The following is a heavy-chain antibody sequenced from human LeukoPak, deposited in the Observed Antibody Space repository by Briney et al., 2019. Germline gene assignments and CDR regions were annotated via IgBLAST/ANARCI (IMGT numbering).Heavy chain of an antibody. V-gene: IGHV4-38-2*02. CDR3: AREENGWDFDY. CDR2: IFHNASP. Sequence: SETLSLTCTVSGYSISSGFYWGWIRQPPGKGLEWIGNIFHNASPKYNPSLKSRATISVDTSNNHISLHLRSVTAADTAVYYCAREENGWDFDYWGQGTLVTVSS. J-gene: IGHJ4*02. D-gene: IGHD6-19*01. CDR1: GYSISSGFY.